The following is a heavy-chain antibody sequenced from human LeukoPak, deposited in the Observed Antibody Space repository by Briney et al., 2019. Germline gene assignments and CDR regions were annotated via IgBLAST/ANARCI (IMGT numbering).Heavy chain of an antibody. V-gene: IGHV1-2*02. D-gene: IGHD6-13*01. CDR2: INPNSGGT. J-gene: IGHJ3*02. CDR1: GYTFTGYY. Sequence: ASVKVSCKASGYTFTGYYMHWVRQALGQGLEWMGWINPNSGGTNYAQKFQGRVTITRNTSISTAYMELSSLRSEDTAVYYCARGLRYSSTWYDAFDIWGQGTMVTVSS. CDR3: ARGLRYSSTWYDAFDI.